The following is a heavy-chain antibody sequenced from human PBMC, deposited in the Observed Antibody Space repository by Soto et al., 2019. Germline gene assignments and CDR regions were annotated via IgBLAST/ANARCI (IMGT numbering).Heavy chain of an antibody. J-gene: IGHJ6*02. Sequence: GASVEVCCKASGYTFNSYARHWVRQAPGQRLEWMGWINAGNGNTKYSQKFQGRVTITRDTSASTAYMELSSLRSEDTAVYYCARNKERLRFYYYYGMDVWGQGTTVTVLL. CDR2: INAGNGNT. V-gene: IGHV1-3*01. CDR1: GYTFNSYA. D-gene: IGHD3-3*01. CDR3: ARNKERLRFYYYYGMDV.